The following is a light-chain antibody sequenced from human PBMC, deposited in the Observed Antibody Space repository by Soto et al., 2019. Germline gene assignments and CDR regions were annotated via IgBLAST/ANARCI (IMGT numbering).Light chain of an antibody. Sequence: QSVLTQPPSVSGAPGQRVTISCSNIGAANDVHWYQQPPGTAPKLLIYGNSNRPSGVPDLFSGSKSGTSASLALPGLQAEDEADYYRQSYGSSLGGWVFGGGTQLTVL. CDR1: SNIGAAND. J-gene: IGLJ3*02. CDR2: GNS. CDR3: QSYGSSLGGWV. V-gene: IGLV1-40*01.